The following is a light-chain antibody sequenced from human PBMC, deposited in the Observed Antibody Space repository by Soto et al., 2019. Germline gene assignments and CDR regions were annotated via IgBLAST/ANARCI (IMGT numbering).Light chain of an antibody. CDR2: KAS. Sequence: DIQMTQSPSSLSGYVGDRVTITCRASQTISSWLAWYQQKPGKAPKLLIYKASTLKSGVPSWFSGSGSGTEFTLTISSLQPDDFATYYCQHYNSYSEAFGQGTKVDIK. J-gene: IGKJ1*01. V-gene: IGKV1-5*03. CDR3: QHYNSYSEA. CDR1: QTISSW.